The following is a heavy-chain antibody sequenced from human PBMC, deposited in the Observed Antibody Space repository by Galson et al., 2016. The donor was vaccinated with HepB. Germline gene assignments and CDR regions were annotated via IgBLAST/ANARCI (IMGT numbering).Heavy chain of an antibody. V-gene: IGHV3-53*01. CDR3: ARDAGFGVAYGMDV. D-gene: IGHD3-3*01. CDR2: ISVRDIT. Sequence: SLRLSCAASGFIASNNHMTWVRQGPGKGLEWVSLISVRDITFYADSVKGRFTISRDNSKNTVFLQMNSLRVVDTAVYYCARDAGFGVAYGMDVWGQGTTVTVYS. J-gene: IGHJ6*02. CDR1: GFIASNNH.